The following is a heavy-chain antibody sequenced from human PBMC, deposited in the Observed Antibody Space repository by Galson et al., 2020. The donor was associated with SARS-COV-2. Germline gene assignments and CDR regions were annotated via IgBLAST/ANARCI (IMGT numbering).Heavy chain of an antibody. CDR3: TTDDLKL. V-gene: IGHV3-15*01. CDR2: IKSRAHGETR. Sequence: GGSLRLSCAASGFTFTNAWMAWVRQAPGKGLEWVGRIKSRAHGETRDYAAAVKDRVTISRDDSKTTLHLQMNSLKIEDTAVYYCTTDDLKLWGQGTMVTVSS. CDR1: GFTFTNAW. J-gene: IGHJ4*02.